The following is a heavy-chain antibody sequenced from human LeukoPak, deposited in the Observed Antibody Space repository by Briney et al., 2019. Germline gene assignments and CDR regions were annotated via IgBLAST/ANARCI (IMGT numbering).Heavy chain of an antibody. CDR1: GGSISSGGYY. D-gene: IGHD5-18*01. CDR3: AREAVEYPGYSYG. Sequence: PSETLSLTCTVSGGSISSGGYYWSWIRQPPGKGLEWIGYIYHSGSTYYNPSLKSRVTISVDRSKNQFSLKLSSVTAADTAVYYCAREAVEYPGYSYGWGQGTLVTVSS. J-gene: IGHJ4*02. V-gene: IGHV4-30-2*01. CDR2: IYHSGST.